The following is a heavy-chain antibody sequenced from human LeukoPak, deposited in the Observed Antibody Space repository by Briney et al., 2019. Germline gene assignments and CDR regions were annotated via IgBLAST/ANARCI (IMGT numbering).Heavy chain of an antibody. Sequence: PSETLSLTCAVSGGSISSANWWSWVRQPPGKGLEWIGELYHTGSSNYNPSLKSRVTISVDTSKNQFSLKLSSVTAADTAVYYCARTPIVGAYKNAFDIWGQGTMVTVSS. CDR2: LYHTGSS. J-gene: IGHJ3*02. D-gene: IGHD1-26*01. CDR3: ARTPIVGAYKNAFDI. CDR1: GGSISSANW. V-gene: IGHV4-4*02.